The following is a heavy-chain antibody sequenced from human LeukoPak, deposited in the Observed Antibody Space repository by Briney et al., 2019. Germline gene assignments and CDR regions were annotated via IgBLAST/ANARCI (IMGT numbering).Heavy chain of an antibody. CDR2: ISFDERNK. CDR1: GFTFSSHW. J-gene: IGHJ6*02. Sequence: PGGSLRLTCAASGFTFSSHWMNWVRRAPGKGLEWVAVISFDERNKYYADSVKGRSTISRDNSRNTLYLQLNSLKVGDTAIYYCARDLGAKPSYYYAMDVWGQGTTVTVSS. V-gene: IGHV3-30*03. D-gene: IGHD4/OR15-4a*01. CDR3: ARDLGAKPSYYYAMDV.